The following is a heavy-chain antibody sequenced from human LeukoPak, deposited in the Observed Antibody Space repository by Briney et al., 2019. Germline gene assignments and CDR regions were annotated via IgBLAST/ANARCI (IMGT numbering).Heavy chain of an antibody. CDR1: GNTSTSYN. J-gene: IGHJ5*02. CDR2: IIPNFGNT. V-gene: IGHV1-8*01. CDR3: AREGRPNGESGSYDGWFDP. D-gene: IGHD1-26*01. Sequence: ASVKVSCKASGNTSTSYNINWVRQAPGQGLEWMGWIIPNFGNTGYAQKFQGRVTMTRNTSISTAYMGLSSLRSEDTAVYYCAREGRPNGESGSYDGWFDPWGEGTLVTVCS.